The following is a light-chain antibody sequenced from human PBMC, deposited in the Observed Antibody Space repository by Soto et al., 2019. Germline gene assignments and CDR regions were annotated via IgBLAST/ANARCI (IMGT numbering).Light chain of an antibody. V-gene: IGLV2-14*01. CDR1: SSDVGGYNY. J-gene: IGLJ2*01. CDR3: TSYTSNATVV. CDR2: EVS. Sequence: QSALTQPASVPGSPGQSITISCTGTSSDVGGYNYVSWYQQHPGKAPKLMIYEVSNRPSGVSNRFSGSKSGNTASLTISGLQAEDEADYYCTSYTSNATVVFGGGTKLTVL.